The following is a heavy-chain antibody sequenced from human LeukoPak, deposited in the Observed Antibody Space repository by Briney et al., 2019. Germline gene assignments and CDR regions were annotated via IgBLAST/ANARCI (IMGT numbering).Heavy chain of an antibody. V-gene: IGHV4-34*01. Sequence: PSETLSLTCAVYGGSFIGYYWSWIRQPPGKGLEWIGEINHSGSTNYNPSLKSRVTISVDTSKNQFSLKLSSVTAADTAVYYCARGIAVADPHYYYMDVWGKGTTVTVSS. CDR1: GGSFIGYY. CDR3: ARGIAVADPHYYYMDV. D-gene: IGHD6-19*01. CDR2: INHSGST. J-gene: IGHJ6*03.